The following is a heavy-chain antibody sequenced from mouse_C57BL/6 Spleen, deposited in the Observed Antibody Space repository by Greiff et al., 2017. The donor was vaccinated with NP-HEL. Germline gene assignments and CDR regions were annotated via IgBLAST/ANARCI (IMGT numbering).Heavy chain of an antibody. D-gene: IGHD2-3*01. CDR2: IYPGDGDT. J-gene: IGHJ4*01. CDR1: GYAFSSSW. Sequence: VQLQESGPELVKPGASVKISCKASGYAFSSSWMNWVKQRPGKGLEWIGRIYPGDGDTNYNGKFKGKATLTADKSSSTAYMQLSSLTSEDSAVYFCARVDDGYYNYAMDYWGQGTSVTVSS. V-gene: IGHV1-82*01. CDR3: ARVDDGYYNYAMDY.